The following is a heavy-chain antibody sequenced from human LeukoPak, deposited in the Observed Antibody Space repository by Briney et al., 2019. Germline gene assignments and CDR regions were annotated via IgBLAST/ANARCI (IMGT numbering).Heavy chain of an antibody. CDR2: ISASGDVT. CDR3: AKSLLTTASGTGRAFDI. J-gene: IGHJ3*02. Sequence: GGSLRLSCAASGFTFSSYWMHWVRQAPGKGLEWVSGISASGDVTFHADPVKGRFTISRDNPKNTLYLQMNSLRAEDTAKYYCAKSLLTTASGTGRAFDIWGQGTMVTVSS. D-gene: IGHD1-26*01. CDR1: GFTFSSYW. V-gene: IGHV3-23*01.